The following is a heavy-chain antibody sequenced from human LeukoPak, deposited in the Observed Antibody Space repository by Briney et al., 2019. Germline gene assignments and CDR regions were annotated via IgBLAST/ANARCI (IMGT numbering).Heavy chain of an antibody. V-gene: IGHV1-46*01. CDR1: GYTFTSYD. Sequence: ASVKVSCKASGYTFTSYDINWVRQAPGQGLEWMGIINPSGGSTSYAQKFQGRVTMTRDTSTSTVYMELSSLRSEDTAVYYCARDGGGTTVAWYFDYWGQGTLVTVSS. CDR3: ARDGGGTTVAWYFDY. CDR2: INPSGGST. J-gene: IGHJ4*02. D-gene: IGHD4-23*01.